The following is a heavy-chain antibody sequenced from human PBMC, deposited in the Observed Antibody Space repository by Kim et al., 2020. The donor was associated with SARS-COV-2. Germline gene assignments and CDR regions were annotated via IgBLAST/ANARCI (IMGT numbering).Heavy chain of an antibody. CDR1: GFTFSTYG. CDR2: MSYDGSNT. Sequence: GGSLRLSCAASGFTFSTYGMHWVRQAPGKGLEWVALMSYDGSNTYYADSVKGRFTISRDNSKNTLYLQMNSLRAEDTAMYFCATRGSYSISDYWGQGTLV. J-gene: IGHJ4*02. D-gene: IGHD1-26*01. CDR3: ATRGSYSISDY. V-gene: IGHV3-30*03.